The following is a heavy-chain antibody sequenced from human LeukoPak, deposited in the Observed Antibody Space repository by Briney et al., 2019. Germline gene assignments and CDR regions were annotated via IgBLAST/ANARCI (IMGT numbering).Heavy chain of an antibody. CDR1: GFTFSSYG. CDR3: AKDSRTDAAGRNYYYGMDV. CDR2: ISFDGSNK. D-gene: IGHD6-19*01. J-gene: IGHJ6*02. Sequence: PGGSLRLSCAASGFTFSSYGMHWVRQAPGKGLEWLTVISFDGSNKYYADSVKGRFTISRDNSKNTLYLQMNSLRAEDTAVYYCAKDSRTDAAGRNYYYGMDVWGQGTTVTVSS. V-gene: IGHV3-30*18.